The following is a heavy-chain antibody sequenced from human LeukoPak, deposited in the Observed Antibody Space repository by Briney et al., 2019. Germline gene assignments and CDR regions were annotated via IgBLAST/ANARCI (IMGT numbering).Heavy chain of an antibody. CDR1: GYTFPNYG. D-gene: IGHD4-17*01. CDR2: ISAYNGDT. J-gene: IGHJ4*02. Sequence: ASVKVSCKASGYTFPNYGISWVRQAPGQGLEWMGWISAYNGDTNFAQKFQGRLSMTRDTSTNTASMELSSLRSDDTAVYYCARGTHLNADYSTFFDYWGQGTLVTVSS. CDR3: ARGTHLNADYSTFFDY. V-gene: IGHV1-18*04.